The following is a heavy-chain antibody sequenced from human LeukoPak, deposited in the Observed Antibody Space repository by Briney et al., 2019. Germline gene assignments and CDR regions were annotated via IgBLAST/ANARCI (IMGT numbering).Heavy chain of an antibody. Sequence: PGGSLRLSCAASGFTFSDYYMSWIRQAPGKGLEWVSSISSSSSYIYYADSVKGRFTISRDNAKNSLYLQMNSLRAEDTAVYYCARVGTAMALIAPTGIWGQGTLVTVSS. CDR1: GFTFSDYY. D-gene: IGHD5-18*01. V-gene: IGHV3-11*06. J-gene: IGHJ4*02. CDR2: ISSSSSYI. CDR3: ARVGTAMALIAPTGI.